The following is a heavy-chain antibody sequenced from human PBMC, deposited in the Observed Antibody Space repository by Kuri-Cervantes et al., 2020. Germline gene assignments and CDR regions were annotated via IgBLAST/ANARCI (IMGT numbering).Heavy chain of an antibody. Sequence: GGSLRLSCAASGFTLNSYDMHWVRQAPGKGLEWLAFVRYDGSNKYFVDSVRGRFTISRDISKNTLYLQMNSLRREDTAVYHCAKNEYGDNGGEHYMDVWGEGTTVTVSS. D-gene: IGHD4-17*01. V-gene: IGHV3-30*02. J-gene: IGHJ6*03. CDR2: VRYDGSNK. CDR3: AKNEYGDNGGEHYMDV. CDR1: GFTLNSYD.